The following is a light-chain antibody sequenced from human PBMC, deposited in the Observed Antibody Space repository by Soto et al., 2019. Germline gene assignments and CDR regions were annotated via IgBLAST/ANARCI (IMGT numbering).Light chain of an antibody. CDR3: ASYAGGKNFYV. Sequence: QSALIQPASVSGSPGQSITISCTGTSRDVGGSNYVSWYQHHPHRAPKLLIYEVDYRPSGVSSRFSGSKSGNTASLTISGLQAEDEADYHCASYAGGKNFYVFGTGTKLTVL. CDR2: EVD. J-gene: IGLJ1*01. V-gene: IGLV2-14*01. CDR1: SRDVGGSNY.